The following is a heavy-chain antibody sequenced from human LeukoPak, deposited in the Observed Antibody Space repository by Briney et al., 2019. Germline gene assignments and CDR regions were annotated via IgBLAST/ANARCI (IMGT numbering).Heavy chain of an antibody. J-gene: IGHJ4*02. CDR1: GYTFTSYY. D-gene: IGHD3-22*01. CDR2: INPNGGST. V-gene: IGHV1-46*01. CDR3: ATSVVVIRGPLGY. Sequence: GASVKVSCKASGYTFTSYYIHWVRQAPGQGLEWMGVINPNGGSTSYAQKFQGRVTMTEDTSTDTAYMELSSLRSEDTAVYYCATSVVVIRGPLGYWGQGTLVTVSS.